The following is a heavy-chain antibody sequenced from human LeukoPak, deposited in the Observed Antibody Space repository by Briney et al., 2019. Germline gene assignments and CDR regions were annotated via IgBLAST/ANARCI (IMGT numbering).Heavy chain of an antibody. Sequence: PGGSLRLSCAASGFTFSSYGMSWVRQAPGKGLEWVSAISGSGGSTYYADSVKGRFTITRDNSKNTLYLQMNSLRAEDTAVYYCANGIAAAGMCYWGQGTLVTVSS. J-gene: IGHJ4*02. CDR2: ISGSGGST. CDR3: ANGIAAAGMCY. CDR1: GFTFSSYG. V-gene: IGHV3-23*01. D-gene: IGHD6-13*01.